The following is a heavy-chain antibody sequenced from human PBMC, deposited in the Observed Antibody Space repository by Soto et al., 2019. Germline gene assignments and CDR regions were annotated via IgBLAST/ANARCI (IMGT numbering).Heavy chain of an antibody. CDR3: ARSKGSYFSNFDS. J-gene: IGHJ4*02. D-gene: IGHD3-10*01. Sequence: QVQLVQSGAEVKKPGSSVKVSCKASADTFTGYTVTWVRQAPGQGLEWVGRVIPILGASNFALKFQGRVVISADKSTDTAYMVLSGLTSEDTTVYYCARSKGSYFSNFDSWGQGTLVTVSS. CDR1: ADTFTGYT. V-gene: IGHV1-69*08. CDR2: VIPILGAS.